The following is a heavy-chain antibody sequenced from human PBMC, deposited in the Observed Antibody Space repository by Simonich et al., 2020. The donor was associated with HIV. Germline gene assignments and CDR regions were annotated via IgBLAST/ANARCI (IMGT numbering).Heavy chain of an antibody. CDR3: ARAGRGSGSSFYWYFDL. D-gene: IGHD1-26*01. CDR2: INHSGST. Sequence: QVQLQQWGAGLLKPSETLSLTCAVYGGSFSVYYWSWIRQPPGKGLDWIGEINHSGSTNYNPALKGRVTISVDASKNLFSLKLSSVTAADTAVYYCARAGRGSGSSFYWYFDLWGRGTLVTVSS. V-gene: IGHV4-34*01. CDR1: GGSFSVYY. J-gene: IGHJ2*01.